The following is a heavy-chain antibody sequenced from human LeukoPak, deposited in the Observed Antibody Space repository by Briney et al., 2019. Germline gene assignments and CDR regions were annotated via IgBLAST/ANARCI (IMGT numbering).Heavy chain of an antibody. J-gene: IGHJ4*02. CDR2: ISGSGGTT. Sequence: PGGSLRLSCAASGFTFSDYYMNWVRQAPGKGLERVSTISGSGGTTYYADSVKGRFTISRDNSKNTLYLQMNSLRVEDTAVYYCAKESPQFDYWGQGTLVTVSS. CDR3: AKESPQFDY. V-gene: IGHV3-23*01. CDR1: GFTFSDYY.